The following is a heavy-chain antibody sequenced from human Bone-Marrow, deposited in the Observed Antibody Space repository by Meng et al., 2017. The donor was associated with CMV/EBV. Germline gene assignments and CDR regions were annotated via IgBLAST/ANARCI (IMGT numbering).Heavy chain of an antibody. J-gene: IGHJ3*01. CDR2: IKQRGSEA. CDR1: GFTFDDYA. D-gene: IGHD2-2*01. CDR3: AREGVVVVPATMDDAFDV. Sequence: GGSLRLSCAASGFTFDDYAMHWVRQAPGKGLEWVANIKQRGSEAFYVDSVKGRFTISRDDAKNSLYLQMNSLTAEDTALYYCAREGVVVVPATMDDAFDVWGQGTMVTVSS. V-gene: IGHV3-7*01.